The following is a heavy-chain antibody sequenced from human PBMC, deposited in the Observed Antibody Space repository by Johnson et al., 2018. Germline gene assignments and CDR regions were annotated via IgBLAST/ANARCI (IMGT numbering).Heavy chain of an antibody. CDR1: GFTFSSYS. V-gene: IGHV3-48*02. Sequence: VQLGESGGGLVQPRGSLRLSCAASGFTFSSYSMSWVRQAPGKGLEWISYISSTSSVIYYADSVKGRFTISRDNAKNSLYLQINSMRDEDTAVYYCARRRDGYCSGADCFIDAFDIWGQGTMVTVSS. D-gene: IGHD2-15*01. CDR3: ARRRDGYCSGADCFIDAFDI. CDR2: ISSTSSVI. J-gene: IGHJ3*02.